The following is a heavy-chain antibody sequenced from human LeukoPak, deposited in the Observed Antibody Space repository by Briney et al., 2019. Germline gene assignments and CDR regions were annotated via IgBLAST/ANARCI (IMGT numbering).Heavy chain of an antibody. CDR1: GFTFSNYE. D-gene: IGHD5-24*01. V-gene: IGHV3-48*03. J-gene: IGHJ3*02. CDR2: ISSSFI. Sequence: GGSLRLSCAASGFTFSNYEMNWVRQAPGKGLEWISFISSSFIYYADSVKGRFTISRDNAKNSLYLQMNSLRAEDTAVYYCARGEMATTGGHAFDIWGQGTMVTVSS. CDR3: ARGEMATTGGHAFDI.